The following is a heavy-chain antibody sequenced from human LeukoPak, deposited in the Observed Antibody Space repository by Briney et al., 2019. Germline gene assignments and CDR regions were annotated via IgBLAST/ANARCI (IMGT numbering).Heavy chain of an antibody. D-gene: IGHD3-3*01. CDR3: ARDLATYDFWSGYYYYGMDV. Sequence: GGSLRLSCAASGFTFSSYWMHWVRQAPGKGLVWVSRINSDGSSTSYADSVKGRFTISRDNAKNTLYLQMNSLRAEDTAVYYCARDLATYDFWSGYYYYGMDVWGQGTTVTVSS. V-gene: IGHV3-74*01. J-gene: IGHJ6*02. CDR2: INSDGSST. CDR1: GFTFSSYW.